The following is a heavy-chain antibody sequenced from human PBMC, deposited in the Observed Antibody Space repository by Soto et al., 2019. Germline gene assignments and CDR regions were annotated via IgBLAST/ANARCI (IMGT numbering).Heavy chain of an antibody. CDR2: IRSKAYGGTT. CDR1: GFTFGEYA. Sequence: PRLSCTASGFTFGEYAMSCFRQAPGKGLEWVGFIRSKAYGGTTEYAASVKGRFTISRDDSKSIAYLQMNSLKSEDTAVYYCTRVRYCSGGSCYFAVPDFDYGGQGTLVAVSS. V-gene: IGHV3-49*03. D-gene: IGHD2-15*01. CDR3: TRVRYCSGGSCYFAVPDFDY. J-gene: IGHJ4*02.